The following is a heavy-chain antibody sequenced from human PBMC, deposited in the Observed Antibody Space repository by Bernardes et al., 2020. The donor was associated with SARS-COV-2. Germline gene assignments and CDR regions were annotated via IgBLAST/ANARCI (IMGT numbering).Heavy chain of an antibody. J-gene: IGHJ6*02. D-gene: IGHD3-3*01. CDR1: GGSISSGDYY. CDR2: IYYSGST. V-gene: IGHV4-30-4*01. Sequence: SETLSLTCTVSGGSISSGDYYWSWIRQPPGKGLEWIGYIYYSGSTYYNPSLKSRVTISVDTSKNQFSLKLSSVTAADTAVYYCARGVPWGGSGYGGSMDVWGQGTTVTVSS. CDR3: ARGVPWGGSGYGGSMDV.